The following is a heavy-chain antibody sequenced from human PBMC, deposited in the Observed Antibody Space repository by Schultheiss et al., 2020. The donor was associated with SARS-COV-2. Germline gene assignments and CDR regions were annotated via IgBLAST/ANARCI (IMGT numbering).Heavy chain of an antibody. J-gene: IGHJ4*02. CDR2: ISGSGGST. D-gene: IGHD6-19*01. CDR3: ARDRGSGWYHFDY. Sequence: GGSLRLSCAASGFTFSSYAMSWVRQAPGKGLEWVSAISGSGGSTYYADSVKGRFTISRDNSKNTLYLQMNSLRAEDTAVYYCARDRGSGWYHFDYWGQGTLVTVSS. V-gene: IGHV3-23*01. CDR1: GFTFSSYA.